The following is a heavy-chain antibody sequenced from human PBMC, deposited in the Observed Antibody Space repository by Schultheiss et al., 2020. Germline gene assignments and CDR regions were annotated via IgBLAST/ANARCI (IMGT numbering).Heavy chain of an antibody. CDR2: ISGSGGST. CDR3: AKYKSLELGLYGMDV. J-gene: IGHJ6*02. V-gene: IGHV3-23*01. Sequence: GESLKISCAASGFTFSSYAMSWVRQAPGKGLEWVSAISGSGGSTYYADSVKGRFTISRDNSKNTLYLQMNSLRAEDTAVYYCAKYKSLELGLYGMDVWGQGTTVTVSS. CDR1: GFTFSSYA. D-gene: IGHD1-7*01.